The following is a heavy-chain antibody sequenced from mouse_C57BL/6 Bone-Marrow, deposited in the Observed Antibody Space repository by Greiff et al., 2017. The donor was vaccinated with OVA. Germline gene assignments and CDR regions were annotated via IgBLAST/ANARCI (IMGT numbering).Heavy chain of an antibody. CDR3: TAITTVVADFDY. V-gene: IGHV6-6*01. CDR2: IRNKANNHAT. Sequence: DVKLVESGGGLVQPGGSMKLSCAASGFTFSDAWMDWVRQSPEKGLEWVAEIRNKANNHATYYAESVKGRFTISRDDSKSSVYLQMNSLRAEDTGIYYCTAITTVVADFDYWGQGTTLTVSS. CDR1: GFTFSDAW. J-gene: IGHJ2*01. D-gene: IGHD1-1*01.